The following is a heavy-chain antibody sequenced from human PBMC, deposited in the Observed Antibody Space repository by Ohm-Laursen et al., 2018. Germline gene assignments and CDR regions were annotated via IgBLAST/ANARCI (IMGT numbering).Heavy chain of an antibody. CDR2: ISYDGGNS. V-gene: IGHV3-30*18. Sequence: SLRLSCAASGFTFSNYGMHWVRQAPCKGLEWVAVISYDGGNSYYADSVKGRFTISRDNSKNTVSLQMDRLRDDDTAVYYCAKLGDDSAYGGYWGQGTLVSVSS. D-gene: IGHD5-12*01. J-gene: IGHJ4*02. CDR3: AKLGDDSAYGGY. CDR1: GFTFSNYG.